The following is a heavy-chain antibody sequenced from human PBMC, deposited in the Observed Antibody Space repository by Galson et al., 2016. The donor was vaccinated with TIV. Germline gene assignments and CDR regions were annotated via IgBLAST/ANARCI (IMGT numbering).Heavy chain of an antibody. D-gene: IGHD2/OR15-2a*01. CDR2: IIPLLGRP. V-gene: IGHV1-69*11. CDR3: AREGQIYGDSYDP. J-gene: IGHJ5*02. Sequence: SVKVSCKASGDTFSSFSIIWVRQAPGQGLEWMGRIIPLLGRPDHAQKFQGRVTITADEPRSTTYMELSGLRPDDTAVYYCAREGQIYGDSYDPWGQGSLVTVSS. CDR1: GDTFSSFS.